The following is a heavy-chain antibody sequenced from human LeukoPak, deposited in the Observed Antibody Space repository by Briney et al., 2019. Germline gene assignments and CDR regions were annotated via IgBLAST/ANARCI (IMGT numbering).Heavy chain of an antibody. CDR2: IYHSGST. V-gene: IGHV4-38-2*01. Sequence: PSETLSLTCAVSGYSITSGYYWGWIRQPPGKGLEWVGSIYHSGSTYYNPSLKSRVTISVDIFKNHFSQKLSSVTAADTAVYYCARLGSSWSTPTLFDYWGHGTLVTVSS. CDR3: ARLGSSWSTPTLFDY. D-gene: IGHD6-13*01. J-gene: IGHJ4*01. CDR1: GYSITSGYY.